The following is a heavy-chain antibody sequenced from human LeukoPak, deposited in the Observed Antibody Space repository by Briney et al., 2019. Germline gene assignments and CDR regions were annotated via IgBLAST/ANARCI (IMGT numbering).Heavy chain of an antibody. D-gene: IGHD6-13*01. Sequence: GGSLRLSCAASGFTFSPYAMSWVRKAPGKGLEWVSSISGDDGSTYYADSVKGRFTISRDNSKNTLFLQMNSLRAEDTAVYYCAKASSSSWSYYFDYWGQGTLVTVSS. CDR1: GFTFSPYA. V-gene: IGHV3-23*01. CDR3: AKASSSSWSYYFDY. J-gene: IGHJ4*02. CDR2: ISGDDGST.